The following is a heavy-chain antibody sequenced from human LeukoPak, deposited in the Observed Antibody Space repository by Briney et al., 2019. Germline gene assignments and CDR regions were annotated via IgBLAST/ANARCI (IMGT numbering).Heavy chain of an antibody. CDR1: GFTFSSYG. CDR2: ISGSGGST. Sequence: GGTLRLSCAASGFTFSSYGMSWVRQAPGKGLEWVSAISGSGGSTYYADSVKGRFTISRDNSKNTLFLQMNSLRAEDTAVYYCAKAGSIRFDYWGQGTLVTVSS. D-gene: IGHD1-26*01. J-gene: IGHJ4*02. CDR3: AKAGSIRFDY. V-gene: IGHV3-23*01.